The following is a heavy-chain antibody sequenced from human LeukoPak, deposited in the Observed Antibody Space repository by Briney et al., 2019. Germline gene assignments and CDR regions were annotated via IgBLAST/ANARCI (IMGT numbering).Heavy chain of an antibody. Sequence: PSETLSLTCAVYGGSFSGYYWSWIRQPPGKGLEWIGEINHIGSTNYNPSLKSRVTISVDTSKNQFSLKLSSVHAADPAVYYCARRLRDIVVVPAAMGQYNWFDPWGQGTLVTVSS. J-gene: IGHJ5*02. V-gene: IGHV4-34*01. CDR1: GGSFSGYY. D-gene: IGHD2-2*01. CDR3: ARRLRDIVVVPAAMGQYNWFDP. CDR2: INHIGST.